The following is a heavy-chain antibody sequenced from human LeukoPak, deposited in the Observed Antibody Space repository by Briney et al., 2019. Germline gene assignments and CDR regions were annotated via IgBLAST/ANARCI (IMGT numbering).Heavy chain of an antibody. J-gene: IGHJ6*03. CDR1: GFYVNTYE. V-gene: IGHV3-48*03. CDR2: ISSSSSTI. Sequence: GGSLRLSCAASGFYVNTYEMHWVRQAPGKGLEWVSYISSSSSTIYYADSVKGRFTISRDNAKNSLYLQMNSLRAEDTAVYYCASPSGDRGYYYYYYYMDVWGKGTTVTVSS. CDR3: ASPSGDRGYYYYYYYMDV. D-gene: IGHD7-27*01.